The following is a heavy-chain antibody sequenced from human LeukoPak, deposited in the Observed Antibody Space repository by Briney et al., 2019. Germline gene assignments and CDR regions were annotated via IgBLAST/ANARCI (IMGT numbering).Heavy chain of an antibody. J-gene: IGHJ6*02. Sequence: ASVTVSCKASGYTFTGYYMHWVRQAPGQGLEWMGWINPNSGGTNYAQKFQGRVTMTRDTSISTAYMELSSLRSEDTAVYYCARGMYGSGSPFYYYGMDVWGQGTTVTVSS. CDR2: INPNSGGT. V-gene: IGHV1-2*02. CDR1: GYTFTGYY. CDR3: ARGMYGSGSPFYYYGMDV. D-gene: IGHD3-10*01.